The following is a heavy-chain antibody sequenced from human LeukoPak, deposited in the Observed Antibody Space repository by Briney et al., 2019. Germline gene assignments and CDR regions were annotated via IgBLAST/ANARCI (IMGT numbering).Heavy chain of an antibody. D-gene: IGHD4-17*01. CDR2: IYSEGSA. CDR3: AKDLPGDYDY. V-gene: IGHV3-53*01. Sequence: PGGSLRLSCAATGFTVSSNYMIWVRQAPGKGLEWVSVIYSEGSAFYAASVKGRFSISRDNSKNTLYLQMNSLRAEDTAVYYCAKDLPGDYDYWGQGTLVTVSS. CDR1: GFTVSSNY. J-gene: IGHJ4*02.